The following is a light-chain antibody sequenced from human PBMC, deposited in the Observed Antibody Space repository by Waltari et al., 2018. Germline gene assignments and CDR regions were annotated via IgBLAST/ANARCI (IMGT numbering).Light chain of an antibody. V-gene: IGLV1-44*01. J-gene: IGLJ2*01. Sequence: QSVLTQPPSASGPPGHRVTISCSGSSLTNGSNPSNWYQQLPGTAHKLLIYSNNPRPSGVPDRFSGSKSGTSASLAISGLQSEDEADYYCAAWDDSLNGVVFGGGTKLNVL. CDR2: SNN. CDR3: AAWDDSLNGVV. CDR1: SLTNGSNP.